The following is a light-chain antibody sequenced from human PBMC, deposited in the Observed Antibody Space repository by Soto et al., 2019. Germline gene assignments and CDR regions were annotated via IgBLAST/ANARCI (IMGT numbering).Light chain of an antibody. CDR2: DTT. J-gene: IGLJ3*02. CDR1: SSNIGYNY. V-gene: IGLV1-51*01. CDR3: GTWATSLSIPWV. Sequence: QSVLTQPPSVSAAPGQKVTISCSGSSSNIGYNYVAWYQQLPGTPPKLLIYDTTQRAAGIPDRFSGSKSGTSATLAITGLQTGDEADYYCGTWATSLSIPWVFGGGTKLTGL.